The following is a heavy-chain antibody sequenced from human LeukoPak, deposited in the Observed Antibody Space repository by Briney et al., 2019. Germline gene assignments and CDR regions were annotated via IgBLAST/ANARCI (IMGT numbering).Heavy chain of an antibody. CDR2: IYHSGST. CDR1: GGSISSGGYY. J-gene: IGHJ4*02. Sequence: PSETLSLTCTVSGGSISSGGYYWSWIRQPPGKGLEWIGYIYHSGSTYYNPSLKSRVTISVDTSKNQISLKLSSVTAADTAVYYCARDWASSGSNQVDYWGQGTLVTVSS. CDR3: ARDWASSGSNQVDY. V-gene: IGHV4-30-2*05. D-gene: IGHD3-22*01.